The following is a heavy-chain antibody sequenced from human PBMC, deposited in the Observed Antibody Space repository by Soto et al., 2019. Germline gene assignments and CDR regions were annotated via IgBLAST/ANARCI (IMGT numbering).Heavy chain of an antibody. Sequence: EVRLLESGGGLVQPGGSLRLSCAASGFTFSTYAVTWVRQAPGKGLESVSVMSDSGGVTWYADSVKGRFTMSRDNFKNMMYVQMNSLRADDTAVYYCAASRYCSSGSCYSFDYWGHGTLVTVSS. CDR2: MSDSGGVT. J-gene: IGHJ4*01. CDR1: GFTFSTYA. V-gene: IGHV3-23*01. CDR3: AASRYCSSGSCYSFDY. D-gene: IGHD2-15*01.